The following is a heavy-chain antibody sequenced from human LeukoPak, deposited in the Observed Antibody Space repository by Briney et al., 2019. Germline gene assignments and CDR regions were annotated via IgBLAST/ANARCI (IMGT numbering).Heavy chain of an antibody. CDR2: INQDGSEK. CDR1: GFTFSSYW. CDR3: ARDVATISNWFDP. V-gene: IGHV3-7*01. J-gene: IGHJ5*02. D-gene: IGHD5-24*01. Sequence: PGGSLRLSCAASGFTFSSYWMSWVRQAPGKGLEWVANINQDGSEKYYADSVKGRFTISRDNAKNSLYLQMNSLRAEDTAVYYCARDVATISNWFDPWGQGTLVTVSS.